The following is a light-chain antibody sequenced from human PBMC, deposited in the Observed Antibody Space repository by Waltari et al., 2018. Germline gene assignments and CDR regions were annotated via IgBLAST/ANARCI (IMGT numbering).Light chain of an antibody. V-gene: IGLV2-14*01. J-gene: IGLJ1*01. CDR1: SSDVGGYNY. CDR3: SSYTSSSVYV. CDR2: DVS. Sequence: QSALTQPASVSGSPGQSITISCTGTSSDVGGYNYVPWFQQHPGKAPKRMIYDVSKRPSGVSNRFSGSKSGNTASLTISGLQAEDEADYYCSSYTSSSVYVFGTGTKVTVL.